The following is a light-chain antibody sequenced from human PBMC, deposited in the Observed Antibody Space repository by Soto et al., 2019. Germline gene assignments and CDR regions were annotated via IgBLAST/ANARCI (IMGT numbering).Light chain of an antibody. CDR2: AAA. CDR1: QNIERY. V-gene: IGKV1-39*01. J-gene: IGKJ2*01. CDR3: QQTHSTIHS. Sequence: GDTITISCRASQNIERYLNWYXKKXGRXXQXXXFAAANLESGVPSRFRGSGYGTDFTLTISSLQPEDVATYYCQQTHSTIHSFGQGNKVDIK.